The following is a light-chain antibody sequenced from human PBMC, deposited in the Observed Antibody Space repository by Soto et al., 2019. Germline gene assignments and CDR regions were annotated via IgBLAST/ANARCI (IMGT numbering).Light chain of an antibody. V-gene: IGLV2-14*01. Sequence: QSALTQPASVSGSPGQSITISCTGTSSDVGGYNYVSWYQQHPGKAPKLMIYEVSNRPSGVSNRFSGSKSGNTASLIISGLQAEDEADYYCGSFTSITTYVFGTGTKVTVL. J-gene: IGLJ1*01. CDR2: EVS. CDR1: SSDVGGYNY. CDR3: GSFTSITTYV.